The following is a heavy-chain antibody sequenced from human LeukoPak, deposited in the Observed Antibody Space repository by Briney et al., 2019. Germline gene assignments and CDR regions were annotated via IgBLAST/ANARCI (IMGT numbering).Heavy chain of an antibody. Sequence: SETLSLTCTVSGGSISSYYWSWIRQPPGKGLEWIGYIYYSGSTNYNPSLKSRVTISVDTSKSQFSLKLSSVTAADTAVYYCARQANRIYSSSQRDFDYWGQGTLVTVSS. CDR3: ARQANRIYSSSQRDFDY. J-gene: IGHJ4*02. CDR1: GGSISSYY. CDR2: IYYSGST. V-gene: IGHV4-59*01. D-gene: IGHD6-13*01.